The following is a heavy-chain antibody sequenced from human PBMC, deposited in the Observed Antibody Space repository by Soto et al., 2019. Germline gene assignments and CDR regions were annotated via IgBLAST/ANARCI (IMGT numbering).Heavy chain of an antibody. J-gene: IGHJ4*02. Sequence: GGSLRLSCAASGFTFSSYWMHWVRQAPGKGLVWVSRINSDGSSTSYADSVKGRFTISRDNAKNTLYLQMNSLRAEDTAVYYCARGGEFFVVVVAATQSLDYWGQGTLVTVSS. CDR2: INSDGSST. D-gene: IGHD2-15*01. V-gene: IGHV3-74*01. CDR3: ARGGEFFVVVVAATQSLDY. CDR1: GFTFSSYW.